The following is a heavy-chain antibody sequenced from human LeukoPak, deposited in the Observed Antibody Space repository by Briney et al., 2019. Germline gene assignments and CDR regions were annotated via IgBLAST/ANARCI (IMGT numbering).Heavy chain of an antibody. V-gene: IGHV3-23*01. CDR1: GFTFSSYA. D-gene: IGHD3-22*01. J-gene: IGHJ4*02. Sequence: PGGSLRLSCAASGFTFSSYAMSWVRQAPGKGLEWVSAISGSGGGTYYADSVKGRFTISRDNSKNTLYLQMNSLRAEDTAVYYCAKDGFRNVVVIMGFFDYWGQGTLVTVSS. CDR2: ISGSGGGT. CDR3: AKDGFRNVVVIMGFFDY.